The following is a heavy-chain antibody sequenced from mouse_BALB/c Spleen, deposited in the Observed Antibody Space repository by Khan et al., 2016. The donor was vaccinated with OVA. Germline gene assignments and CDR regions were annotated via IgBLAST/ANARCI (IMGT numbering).Heavy chain of an antibody. Sequence: QIQLVQSGAELVKAGASVKMSCKASGYTFPSYWMHWVKQRLGQGLEWFAETNPTNGRTYYNEKFKSKATLTVDKSSSTAYMLLSGPTFEDSAVYYCARIKKIVATYFDYWGQGTTLTVSS. D-gene: IGHD1-1*01. V-gene: IGHV1S81*02. CDR2: TNPTNGRT. CDR3: ARIKKIVATYFDY. J-gene: IGHJ2*01. CDR1: GYTFPSYW.